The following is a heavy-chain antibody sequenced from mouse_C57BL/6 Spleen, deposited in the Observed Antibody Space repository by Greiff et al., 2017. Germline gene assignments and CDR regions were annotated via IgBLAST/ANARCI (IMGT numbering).Heavy chain of an antibody. CDR1: GYTFTSYW. Sequence: VQLQQPAAELVKPGASVKLSCKASGYTFTSYWMHWVKQRPGQGLEWIGMIHPNSGSTNYNEKFKSKATLTVDKSSSTAYMQLSSLTSEDSAVYYCARWGYDYPHYFDYWGQGTTLTVSS. V-gene: IGHV1-64*01. D-gene: IGHD2-4*01. CDR3: ARWGYDYPHYFDY. CDR2: IHPNSGST. J-gene: IGHJ2*01.